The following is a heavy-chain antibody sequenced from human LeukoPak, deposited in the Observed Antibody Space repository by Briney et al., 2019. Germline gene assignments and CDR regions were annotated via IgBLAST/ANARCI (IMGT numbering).Heavy chain of an antibody. Sequence: PGGSLRLSCAASGFTFSSYEMNWVRQAPGKGLEWVSYISSSGSTIYYADSVKGRFTISRDNAKNSLYLQMNSLRAEDTAVYYCARDAPNYYDSSDRPNFDYWGQGTLVTVSS. J-gene: IGHJ4*02. CDR3: ARDAPNYYDSSDRPNFDY. V-gene: IGHV3-48*03. CDR1: GFTFSSYE. D-gene: IGHD3-22*01. CDR2: ISSSGSTI.